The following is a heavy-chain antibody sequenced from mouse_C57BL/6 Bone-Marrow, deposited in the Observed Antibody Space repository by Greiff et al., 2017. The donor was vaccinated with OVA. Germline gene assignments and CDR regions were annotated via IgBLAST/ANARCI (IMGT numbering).Heavy chain of an antibody. CDR3: AKGFGDYYGSSYNWFFDV. Sequence: VQLQQSGAELVKPGASVKLSCTASGFNIKDYYMHWVKQRPEQGLEWIGRIDPEDGETKYAPKFQGKATITADTSSTTAYLQLSSLTSEDTAVYYGAKGFGDYYGSSYNWFFDVWGTGTTVTVSS. D-gene: IGHD1-1*01. V-gene: IGHV14-2*01. J-gene: IGHJ1*03. CDR1: GFNIKDYY. CDR2: IDPEDGET.